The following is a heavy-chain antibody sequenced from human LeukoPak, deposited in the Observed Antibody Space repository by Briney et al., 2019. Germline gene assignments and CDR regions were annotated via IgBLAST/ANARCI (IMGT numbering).Heavy chain of an antibody. V-gene: IGHV3-30-3*01. CDR3: ARDYPPSYGSGSYYHLTTYNFDY. Sequence: PGRSLRLSCAASGFTFSSYAMHWVRQAPGKGLEWVAVISYDGSNKYYADSVKGRFTISRDNSKNTLYLQMNSLRAEDTAVYYCARDYPPSYGSGSYYHLTTYNFDYWGQGTLVTVSS. D-gene: IGHD3-10*01. CDR1: GFTFSSYA. J-gene: IGHJ4*02. CDR2: ISYDGSNK.